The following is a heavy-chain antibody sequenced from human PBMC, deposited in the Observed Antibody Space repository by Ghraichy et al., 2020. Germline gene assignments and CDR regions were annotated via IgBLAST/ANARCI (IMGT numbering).Heavy chain of an antibody. V-gene: IGHV3-23*01. Sequence: GGSLRLSCAASGFTFSSYAMSWVRQAPGKGLEWVSAISGSGGSTYYADSVKGRFTISRDNSKNTLYLQMNSLRAEDTAVYYCAKVRSIAAAVQYNWFDPWGQGTLVTVSS. J-gene: IGHJ5*02. CDR2: ISGSGGST. CDR1: GFTFSSYA. D-gene: IGHD6-13*01. CDR3: AKVRSIAAAVQYNWFDP.